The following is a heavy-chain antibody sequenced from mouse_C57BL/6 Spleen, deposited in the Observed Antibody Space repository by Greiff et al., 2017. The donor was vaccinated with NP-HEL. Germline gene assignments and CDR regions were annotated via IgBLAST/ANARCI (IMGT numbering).Heavy chain of an antibody. V-gene: IGHV1-66*01. CDR3: ARGDYGSSWFAY. CDR2: IYPGSGNT. J-gene: IGHJ3*01. D-gene: IGHD1-1*01. Sequence: QVQLQQSGPELVKPGASVKISCKASGYSFTSYYIHWVQQRPGQGLEWIGWIYPGSGNTKYNEKFKGKATLTADTSSSTAYMQLSSLTSEDSAVYYCARGDYGSSWFAYWGQGTLVTVSA. CDR1: GYSFTSYY.